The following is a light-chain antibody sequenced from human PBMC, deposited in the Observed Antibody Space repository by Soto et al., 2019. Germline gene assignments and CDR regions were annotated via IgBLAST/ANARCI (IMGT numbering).Light chain of an antibody. CDR2: DVS. CDR1: SSDVGGYDF. Sequence: QSVLTQPRSLSGSPGQSVTISCTGTSSDVGGYDFVSWYQQHPGKAPKLMISDVSKRPSGVPDRFSGSKSGNTASLTISGLQAEDEADYYCCSYAGDLALFGGGPKVT. V-gene: IGLV2-11*01. J-gene: IGLJ2*01. CDR3: CSYAGDLAL.